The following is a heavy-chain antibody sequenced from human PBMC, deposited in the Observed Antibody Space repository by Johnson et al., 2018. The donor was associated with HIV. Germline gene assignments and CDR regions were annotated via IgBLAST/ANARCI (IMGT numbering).Heavy chain of an antibody. CDR3: ANVRWPDAFDI. CDR2: ISSNGGST. CDR1: GFTFSSYA. V-gene: IGHV3-64*01. J-gene: IGHJ3*02. D-gene: IGHD4-23*01. Sequence: VQLVESGGGLVQPGGSLRLSCAASGFTFSSYAMHWVRQAPGKGLEYVSAISSNGGSTYYANSVKGRFTISRDNSKNTLYLQMNSLRAEDTAVYYCANVRWPDAFDIWGQGTMVTVSS.